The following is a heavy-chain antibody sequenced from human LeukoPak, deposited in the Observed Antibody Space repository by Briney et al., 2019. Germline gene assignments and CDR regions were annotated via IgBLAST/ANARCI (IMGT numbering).Heavy chain of an antibody. CDR3: ARGTGWLYFDY. CDR2: IFNDDRT. CDR1: GFTFSDYY. J-gene: IGHJ4*02. D-gene: IGHD6-19*01. V-gene: IGHV3-53*01. Sequence: GGSLRLSCAASGFTFSDYYISWVRQAPGKGLEWVSVIFNDDRTSYADSVKGRFTISRDNSKNTLYLQMNSLRVDDTAVYYCARGTGWLYFDYWGQGTLVTVSS.